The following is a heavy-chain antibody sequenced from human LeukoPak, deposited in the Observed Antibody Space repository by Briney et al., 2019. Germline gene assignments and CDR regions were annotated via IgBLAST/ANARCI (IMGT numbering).Heavy chain of an antibody. Sequence: SVKVSCKASGGTFSSYAISWVRQAPGQGLEWMGGIIPIFGTANYAQKFQGRVTITADESTSTAYMELSSLRSEDTAVYYCAKDRSSSSPDVFDIWGQGTMVTVSS. D-gene: IGHD6-6*01. V-gene: IGHV1-69*13. CDR2: IIPIFGTA. CDR1: GGTFSSYA. J-gene: IGHJ3*02. CDR3: AKDRSSSSPDVFDI.